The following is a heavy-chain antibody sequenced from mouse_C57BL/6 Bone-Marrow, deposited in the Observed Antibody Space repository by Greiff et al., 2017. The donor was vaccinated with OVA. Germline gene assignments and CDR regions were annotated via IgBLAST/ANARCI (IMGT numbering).Heavy chain of an antibody. D-gene: IGHD5-5*01. Sequence: EVQRVESGGGLVQPGGSLKLSCAASGFTFSDYYMYWVRQTPEKRLEWVAYISNGGGSTYYPDTVKGRFTISRDNAKNTLYLQMSRLKSAFTAMSYCARLSYLYAMDYWGQGTSVTVSS. CDR1: GFTFSDYY. J-gene: IGHJ4*01. CDR3: ARLSYLYAMDY. V-gene: IGHV5-12*01. CDR2: ISNGGGST.